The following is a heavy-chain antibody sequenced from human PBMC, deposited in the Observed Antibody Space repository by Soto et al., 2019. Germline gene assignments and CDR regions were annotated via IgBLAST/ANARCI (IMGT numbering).Heavy chain of an antibody. CDR3: AVGGVTTEKGDASHV. CDR2: VYPGDSDT. CDR1: GFGLTTYW. V-gene: IGHV5-51*01. J-gene: IGHJ3*01. Sequence: PGESLKISCQGSGFGLTTYWIGWVRQMPGKGLEWMGLVYPGDSDTRYSPSFKGQVTISADKSITTGYLQWKGLRASDTAIYYCAVGGVTTEKGDASHVWGQGTVVTVSS. D-gene: IGHD4-4*01.